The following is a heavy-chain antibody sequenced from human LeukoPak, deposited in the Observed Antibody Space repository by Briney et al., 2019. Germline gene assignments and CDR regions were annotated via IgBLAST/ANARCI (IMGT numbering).Heavy chain of an antibody. V-gene: IGHV3-11*01. CDR2: SISSGNTT. CDR3: ARDGTSSWYFDS. Sequence: KPGGSLRLSCAASGFIFSDHYMSWIRQAPRKGLEWLSYSISSGNTTHYADSVRGRFTISRDNAKNSLFLQMNSLRVEDTAIYYCARDGTSSWYFDSWGQGTLVTVAS. CDR1: GFIFSDHY. D-gene: IGHD6-13*01. J-gene: IGHJ4*02.